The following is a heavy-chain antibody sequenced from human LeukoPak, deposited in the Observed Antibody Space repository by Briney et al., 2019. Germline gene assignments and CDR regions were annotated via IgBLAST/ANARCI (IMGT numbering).Heavy chain of an antibody. Sequence: EASVKVSCKASGYTFTSYGISWVRQAPGQGLEWMGWINPNSGGTNYAQKFQGRVTMTRDTSISTAYMELSRLRSDDTAVYYCARTPPPSSWYSVYWFDPWGQGTLVTVSS. CDR1: GYTFTSYG. CDR2: INPNSGGT. D-gene: IGHD6-13*01. V-gene: IGHV1-2*02. J-gene: IGHJ5*02. CDR3: ARTPPPSSWYSVYWFDP.